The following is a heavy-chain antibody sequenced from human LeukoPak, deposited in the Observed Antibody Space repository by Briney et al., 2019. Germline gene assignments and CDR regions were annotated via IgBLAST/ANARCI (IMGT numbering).Heavy chain of an antibody. Sequence: SQTLPLTCAISGDSVSSNSAAWNWIRQSPSRGLEWLGRTYYRSKWYNDYAVSVKSRITINPDTSKNQFSLQLNSVTPEDTAVYYCARSLETTMIVVVRDGRSWNWFDPWGQGTLVTVSS. CDR3: ARSLETTMIVVVRDGRSWNWFDP. V-gene: IGHV6-1*01. D-gene: IGHD3-22*01. CDR1: GDSVSSNSAA. CDR2: TYYRSKWYN. J-gene: IGHJ5*02.